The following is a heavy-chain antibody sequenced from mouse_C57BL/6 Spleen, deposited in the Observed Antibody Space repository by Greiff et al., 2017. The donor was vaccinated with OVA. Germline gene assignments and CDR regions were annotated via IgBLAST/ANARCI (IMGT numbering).Heavy chain of an antibody. Sequence: EVKLVESEGGLVQPGSSMKLSCTASGFTFSDYYMAWVRQVPEKGLEWVANINYDGSSTYYLDSLKSRFIISRDNAKNILYLQMSSLKSEDTATYYCASHYYGSFDYWGQGTTLTVSS. J-gene: IGHJ2*01. CDR2: INYDGSST. CDR3: ASHYYGSFDY. D-gene: IGHD1-1*01. CDR1: GFTFSDYY. V-gene: IGHV5-16*01.